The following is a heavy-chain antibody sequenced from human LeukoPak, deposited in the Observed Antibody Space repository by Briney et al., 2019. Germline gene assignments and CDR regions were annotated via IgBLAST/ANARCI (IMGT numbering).Heavy chain of an antibody. V-gene: IGHV3-15*01. CDR2: IFSKIDGGTT. CDR1: GFTFSSAW. CDR3: AIWNYSTFDY. J-gene: IGHJ4*02. Sequence: GGSLRLSCAASGFTFSSAWMTWVRQAPGKGLERVGRIFSKIDGGTTHYAAPVKGRFTISRDDSKNILYLQMNSVTTEDSAIYYCAIWNYSTFDYWGQGTLVTVSS. D-gene: IGHD1-7*01.